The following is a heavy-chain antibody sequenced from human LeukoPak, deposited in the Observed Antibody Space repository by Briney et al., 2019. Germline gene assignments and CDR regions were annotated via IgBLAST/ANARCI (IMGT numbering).Heavy chain of an antibody. J-gene: IGHJ6*02. CDR1: GGSXSXXXXX. CDR3: AITGTSDYYGMDV. CDR2: IYYSGST. Sequence: SETLSLTCTVSGGSXSXXXXXXGXXRXXXXXXXXXIGSIYYSGSTYYNPSLKSRVTISVDTSKNQFSLKLSSVTAADTAVYYCAITGTSDYYGMDVWGQGTTVTVSS. D-gene: IGHD1-7*01. V-gene: IGHV4-39*01.